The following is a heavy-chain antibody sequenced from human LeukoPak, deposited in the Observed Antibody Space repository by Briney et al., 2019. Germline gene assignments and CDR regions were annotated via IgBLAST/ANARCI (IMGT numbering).Heavy chain of an antibody. Sequence: PSETLSLTCSASGASTSDKYWSWIRQSPGRTLEWIGLIYNGRNTKYNPSLTSRVTISVDTSKNQFSLSLTSLTAADTAMYYCAQTTGWPGFDFWGPGALVTVSS. J-gene: IGHJ4*02. V-gene: IGHV4-59*08. D-gene: IGHD6-19*01. CDR3: AQTTGWPGFDF. CDR1: GASTSDKY. CDR2: IYNGRNT.